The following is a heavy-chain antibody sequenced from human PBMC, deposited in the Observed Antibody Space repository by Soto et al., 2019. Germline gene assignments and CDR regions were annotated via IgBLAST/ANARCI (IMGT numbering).Heavy chain of an antibody. J-gene: IGHJ5*02. Sequence: QVQLQESGPGLVKPSQTLSLTCTVSGGSISSGGYYWSWIRQHPGKGLEWIGDIYHSGTTYYNPPLNMRDPIXGXTXXNQCSLKLTSVTAADTAVYYCARVSGRQLRGWFDPWGQGTLVTVSS. CDR2: IYHSGTT. CDR1: GGSISSGGYY. D-gene: IGHD2-2*01. CDR3: ARVSGRQLRGWFDP. V-gene: IGHV4-31*03.